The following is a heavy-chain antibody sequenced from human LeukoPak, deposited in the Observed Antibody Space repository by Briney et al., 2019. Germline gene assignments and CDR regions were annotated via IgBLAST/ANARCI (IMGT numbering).Heavy chain of an antibody. CDR2: IYYSGST. V-gene: IGHV4-59*08. D-gene: IGHD3-3*02. J-gene: IGHJ5*02. Sequence: PSETLSLTCTVSGGSISSYYWSWIRQPPGKGLEWIGYIYYSGSTNYNPSLKSRVTISVDTSKNQFSLKLSSVTAADTAVYYCARRSILSGWFDPWGQGTLVTVSS. CDR1: GGSISSYY. CDR3: ARRSILSGWFDP.